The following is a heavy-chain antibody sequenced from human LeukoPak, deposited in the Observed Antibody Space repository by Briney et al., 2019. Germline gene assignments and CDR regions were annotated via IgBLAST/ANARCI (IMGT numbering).Heavy chain of an antibody. CDR1: GYTFTSYA. CDR3: ARVGYSGYDSRPVFNY. CDR2: INAGNGNT. V-gene: IGHV1-3*01. J-gene: IGHJ4*02. D-gene: IGHD5-12*01. Sequence: ASVKVSCKASGYTFTSYAMRWVRQAPGQRLEWMGWINAGNGNTKYSQKFQGRVTITRDTSASTAYMELSSLRSEDTAVYYCARVGYSGYDSRPVFNYWGQGTLVTVSS.